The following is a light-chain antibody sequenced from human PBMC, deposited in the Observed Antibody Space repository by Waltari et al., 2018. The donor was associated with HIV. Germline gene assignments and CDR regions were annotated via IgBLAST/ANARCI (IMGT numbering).Light chain of an antibody. V-gene: IGKV1-12*01. CDR3: QQSYALPYT. CDR1: QDIGFN. J-gene: IGKJ2*01. Sequence: IQMTQSPASVSASVTESVTINCRATQDIGFNVKWYQFKPGTAPRLLIVAASNLQAGVPARFSGSGYGTHFSLTISRPHSEDSAHYFCQQSYALPYTFGQG. CDR2: AAS.